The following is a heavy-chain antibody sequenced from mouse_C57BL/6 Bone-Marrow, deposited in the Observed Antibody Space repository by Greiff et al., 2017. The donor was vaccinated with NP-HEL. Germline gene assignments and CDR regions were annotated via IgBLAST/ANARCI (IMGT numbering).Heavy chain of an antibody. Sequence: VQLQQPGAELVKPGASVKVSCKASGYTFTSYWMHWVKQRPGQGLEWIGRIHPSDSDTNYNQKFTGKATLTVDKSSSTAYMQLSSLTSEDSAVYNCAPLCYGSSCGYFDVWGTGTTVTVSS. CDR3: APLCYGSSCGYFDV. D-gene: IGHD1-1*01. V-gene: IGHV1-74*01. J-gene: IGHJ1*03. CDR2: IHPSDSDT. CDR1: GYTFTSYW.